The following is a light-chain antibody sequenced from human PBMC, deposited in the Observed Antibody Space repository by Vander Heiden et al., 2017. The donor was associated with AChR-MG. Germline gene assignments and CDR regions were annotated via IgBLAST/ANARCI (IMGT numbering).Light chain of an antibody. J-gene: IGLJ3*02. CDR2: EVS. Sequence: QSALTQPPSASGSPGQSVTISCTGTSSDVGGYNLVSWYQQYPGKAPKLMIYEVSQRPSGVPDRFSGSKSGNTASLTVSGLQAEDEADYICSSYGDRKNWVFGGGTKLTVL. CDR3: SSYGDRKNWV. CDR1: SSDVGGYNL. V-gene: IGLV2-8*01.